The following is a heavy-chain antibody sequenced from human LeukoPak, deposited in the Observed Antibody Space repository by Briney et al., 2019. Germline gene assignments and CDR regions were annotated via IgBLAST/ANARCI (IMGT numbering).Heavy chain of an antibody. CDR1: GYTFTSYY. CDR3: AKAPVRVYDSSGPEGY. Sequence: ASVKVSCKASGYTFTSYYMHWVRQAPGQGLEWMGIINPSGGSTSYAQKFQGRVTMTRDTSTSTVYMELSSLRSEDTAVYYCAKAPVRVYDSSGPEGYWGQGTLVTVSS. J-gene: IGHJ4*02. D-gene: IGHD3-22*01. V-gene: IGHV1-46*01. CDR2: INPSGGST.